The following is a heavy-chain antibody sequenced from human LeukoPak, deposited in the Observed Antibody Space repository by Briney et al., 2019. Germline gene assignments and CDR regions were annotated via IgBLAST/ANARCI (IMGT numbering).Heavy chain of an antibody. V-gene: IGHV1-69*13. CDR2: IIPIFGTA. Sequence: SVKVSCKASGGTFSSYPISWVRQAPGQGLEWMGGIIPIFGTANYAQKFQGRVTITADESTSTAYMELSSLRSEDTAVYYCTGYSYGSYYFDYWGQGTLVTVSS. CDR1: GGTFSSYP. CDR3: TGYSYGSYYFDY. D-gene: IGHD5-18*01. J-gene: IGHJ4*02.